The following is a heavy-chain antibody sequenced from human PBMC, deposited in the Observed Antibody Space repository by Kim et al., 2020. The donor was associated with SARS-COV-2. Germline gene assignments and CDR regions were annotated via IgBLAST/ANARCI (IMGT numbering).Heavy chain of an antibody. V-gene: IGHV1-2*06. CDR3: ARVRIAVGGTPPDY. J-gene: IGHJ4*02. CDR1: GYTFTGYY. CDR2: INPNSGGT. Sequence: ASVKVSCKASGYTFTGYYMHWVRQAPGQGLEWMGRINPNSGGTNYAQKFQGRVTMTRDTSISTAYMELSSLRSDDTAVYYCARVRIAVGGTPPDYWGLGTLVTVCS. D-gene: IGHD6-13*01.